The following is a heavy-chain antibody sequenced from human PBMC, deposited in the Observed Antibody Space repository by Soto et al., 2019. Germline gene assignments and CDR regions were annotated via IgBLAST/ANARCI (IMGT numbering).Heavy chain of an antibody. J-gene: IGHJ6*02. Sequence: GVSVKVSCKASGYTFTSYAMHWVRQAPGQRLEWMGWINAGNGNTKYSQKFQGRVTITRDTSASTAYMELSSLRSEDTAVYYCARVGCGGDCYDYYYYYGMDVWGQGTTVTVSS. D-gene: IGHD2-21*02. V-gene: IGHV1-3*01. CDR1: GYTFTSYA. CDR2: INAGNGNT. CDR3: ARVGCGGDCYDYYYYYGMDV.